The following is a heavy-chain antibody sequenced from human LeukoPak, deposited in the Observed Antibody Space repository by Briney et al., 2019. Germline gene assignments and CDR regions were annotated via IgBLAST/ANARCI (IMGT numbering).Heavy chain of an antibody. CDR3: ARVGQGPYGGYYYGMDV. Sequence: GASVKVSCKASGGTFSSYAISWVRQAPGQGLEWMGGIIPIFGTANYAQKFQGRVTITADESTSTAYMELSSLRSEDTALYYCARVGQGPYGGYYYGMDVWGQGTTVTVSS. D-gene: IGHD3/OR15-3a*01. J-gene: IGHJ6*02. CDR2: IIPIFGTA. CDR1: GGTFSSYA. V-gene: IGHV1-69*13.